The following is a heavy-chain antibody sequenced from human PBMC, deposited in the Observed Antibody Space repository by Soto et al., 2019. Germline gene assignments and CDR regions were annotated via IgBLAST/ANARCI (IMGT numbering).Heavy chain of an antibody. D-gene: IGHD5-18*01. V-gene: IGHV3-64D*06. Sequence: PGGSLRLSCSASGFTFISYAMHWVRQAPGKGLEYVSAISSNGGSTYYADSVKGRFTISRDNSKNTLYLQMSSLRAEDTAVYYCVKEEGYSYGFRYFDYWGQGTLVTVSS. J-gene: IGHJ4*02. CDR3: VKEEGYSYGFRYFDY. CDR1: GFTFISYA. CDR2: ISSNGGST.